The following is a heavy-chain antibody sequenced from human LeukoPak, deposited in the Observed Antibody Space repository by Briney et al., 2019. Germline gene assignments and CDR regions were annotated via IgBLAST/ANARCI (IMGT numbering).Heavy chain of an antibody. CDR1: GFTFHSYA. CDR2: IISSGDST. V-gene: IGHV3-23*01. D-gene: IGHD3-10*01. J-gene: IGHJ6*04. Sequence: GGSLGLSCAASGFTFHSYAMSWVRQAPGKGLEWVSGIISSGDSTYYADSVKGRFTISRDNSKNTLYLQMNSLRAEDTALYYCAKDRAVRVTYGMDVWGKGTTVTVSS. CDR3: AKDRAVRVTYGMDV.